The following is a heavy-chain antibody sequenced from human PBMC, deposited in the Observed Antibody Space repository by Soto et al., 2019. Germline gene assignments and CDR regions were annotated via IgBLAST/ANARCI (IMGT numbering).Heavy chain of an antibody. CDR1: GFTFSSYE. J-gene: IGHJ4*02. Sequence: QTGGSLRLSCAASGFTFSSYEMNWVRQAPGKGLEWVSYISSSGNTIYYADSVKGRFTISRDNAKNSLYLQMNSLRAEDTAVYYCAREFHYFDYWGQGTLVTVSS. V-gene: IGHV3-48*03. CDR3: AREFHYFDY. CDR2: ISSSGNTI.